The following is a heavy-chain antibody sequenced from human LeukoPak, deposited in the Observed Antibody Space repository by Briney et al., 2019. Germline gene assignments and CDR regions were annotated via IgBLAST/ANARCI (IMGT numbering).Heavy chain of an antibody. V-gene: IGHV3-30-3*01. D-gene: IGHD3-16*02. CDR1: GFTFSSYA. CDR2: ISYDGSNK. J-gene: IGHJ4*02. CDR3: ARDHPYYDYVWGSYRNDY. Sequence: GGSLRLSCAASGFTFSSYAMHWVRQAPGKGLEWVAVISYDGSNKYYADSVKGRFTISRDNAKNSLYLQMNSLRAEDTAVYYCARDHPYYDYVWGSYRNDYWGQGTLVTVSS.